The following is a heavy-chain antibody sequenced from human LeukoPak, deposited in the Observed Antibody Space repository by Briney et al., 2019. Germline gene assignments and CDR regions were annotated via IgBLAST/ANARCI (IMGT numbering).Heavy chain of an antibody. V-gene: IGHV4-59*01. J-gene: IGHJ4*02. Sequence: SETLFLTCTVSGGSISSYYWSWIRQPPGKGLEWIGYIYYSGSTNYNPSLKSRVTISVDTSKNQFSLKLSSVTAADTAMYYCARGFNPYYYGSGSYYPFDYWGQGTLVTVSS. CDR1: GGSISSYY. D-gene: IGHD3-10*01. CDR2: IYYSGST. CDR3: ARGFNPYYYGSGSYYPFDY.